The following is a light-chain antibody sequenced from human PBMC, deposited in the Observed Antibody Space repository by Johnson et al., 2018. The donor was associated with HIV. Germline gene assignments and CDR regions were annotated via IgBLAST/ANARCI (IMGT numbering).Light chain of an antibody. CDR3: ATWDSSLSAGPYV. CDR2: DND. Sequence: QSVLTQPPSVSAAPGQKVTISCSGSTSNIGNNYVSWYQHLPGTAPKLLIYDNDKRPSGIPDRLPGSKSGTSATLGITGLQTGDEADYYCATWDSSLSAGPYVFVTGTKVTVL. CDR1: TSNIGNNY. V-gene: IGLV1-51*01. J-gene: IGLJ1*01.